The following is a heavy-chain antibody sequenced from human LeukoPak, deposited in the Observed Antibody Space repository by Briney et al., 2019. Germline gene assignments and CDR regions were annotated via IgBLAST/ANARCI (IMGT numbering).Heavy chain of an antibody. J-gene: IGHJ4*02. CDR3: ARDYDFWSGYYTGIFDY. CDR1: GFTFSSFS. Sequence: GGSLRLSCAASGFTFSSFSMNWVRQAPGKGLEWVSYISSGSSTIYYADSVKGRFTISRDNAKNSLYLQMNSLRAEDTAVYYCARDYDFWSGYYTGIFDYWGRGTLVTASS. V-gene: IGHV3-48*01. D-gene: IGHD3-3*01. CDR2: ISSGSSTI.